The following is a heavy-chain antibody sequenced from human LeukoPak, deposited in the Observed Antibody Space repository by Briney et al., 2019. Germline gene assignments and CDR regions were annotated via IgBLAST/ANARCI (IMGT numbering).Heavy chain of an antibody. J-gene: IGHJ4*02. CDR3: ARSGSRAHLIVVVPAANYDY. CDR2: IIPIFGTA. D-gene: IGHD2-2*01. CDR1: GGTFSSYA. V-gene: IGHV1-69*05. Sequence: SVKVSCKASGGTFSSYAISWVRQAPGQGLEWMGRIIPIFGTANYAQKFQGRVTITTDESTSTAYMELSSLRSEDTAVYCCARSGSRAHLIVVVPAANYDYWGQGTLVTVSS.